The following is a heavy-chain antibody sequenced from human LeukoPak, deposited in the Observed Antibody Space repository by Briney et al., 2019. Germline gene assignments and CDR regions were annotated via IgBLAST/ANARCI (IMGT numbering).Heavy chain of an antibody. Sequence: PGRSQRLSCAASGFTFSSYAMHWVRQAPGKGLEWVAVISYDGSNKYYADSVKGRFTISRDNSKNTLYLQMNSLRAEDMVVYYCARDRDSGWYSFDYWGREPWSPSPQ. CDR3: ARDRDSGWYSFDY. CDR2: ISYDGSNK. J-gene: IGHJ4*02. V-gene: IGHV3-30-3*01. D-gene: IGHD6-19*01. CDR1: GFTFSSYA.